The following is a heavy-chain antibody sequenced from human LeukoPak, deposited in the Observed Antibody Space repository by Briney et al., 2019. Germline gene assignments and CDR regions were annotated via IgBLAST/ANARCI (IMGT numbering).Heavy chain of an antibody. V-gene: IGHV1-69*01. Sequence: SVKVSCKASRGTFSSYAISWVRQAPGQGLEWMGGIIPLFGTASYAQNFQGRVTISADESTSTAYMELSSLRSEDTAVYYCARDLTMVRGARYRPYNWFAPWGHGTVVTVSS. J-gene: IGHJ5*02. CDR1: RGTFSSYA. CDR2: IIPLFGTA. D-gene: IGHD3-10*01. CDR3: ARDLTMVRGARYRPYNWFAP.